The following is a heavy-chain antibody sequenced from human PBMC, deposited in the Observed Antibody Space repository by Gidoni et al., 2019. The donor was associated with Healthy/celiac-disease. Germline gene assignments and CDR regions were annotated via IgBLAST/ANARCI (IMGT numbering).Heavy chain of an antibody. CDR3: AKDPRGQGYYYYGMDV. D-gene: IGHD1-26*01. CDR1: GFTFRRYG. CDR2: ISYDGSNK. V-gene: IGHV3-30*18. Sequence: QVQLVASGGGVVQPGRSLRLSCAASGFTFRRYGMHWVRQAPGKGLEWVAVISYDGSNKYYADSVKGRFTISRDNSKNTLYLQMNSLRAEDTAVYYCAKDPRGQGYYYYGMDVWGQGTTVTVSS. J-gene: IGHJ6*02.